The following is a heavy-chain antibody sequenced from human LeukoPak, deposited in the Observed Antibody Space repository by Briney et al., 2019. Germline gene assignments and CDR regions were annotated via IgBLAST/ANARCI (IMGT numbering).Heavy chain of an antibody. Sequence: GGSLRLSCEASGFIVSSNYMSWVRQAPGKGLEWVSVIYSGGSTYYADSVKGRFIISRDNSNNTLYLQMNSLRAEDTAVYYCASGALAVYFDYWGQGTLVTVSS. D-gene: IGHD2-21*01. J-gene: IGHJ4*02. V-gene: IGHV3-53*01. CDR1: GFIVSSNY. CDR3: ASGALAVYFDY. CDR2: IYSGGST.